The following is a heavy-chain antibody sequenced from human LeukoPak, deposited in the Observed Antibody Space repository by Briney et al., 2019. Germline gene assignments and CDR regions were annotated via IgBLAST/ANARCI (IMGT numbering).Heavy chain of an antibody. V-gene: IGHV1-69*06. CDR2: IIPFFGTT. CDR1: GGTFSSYT. D-gene: IGHD3-22*01. CDR3: ARVSYYDSSGYYYYYYYMDV. J-gene: IGHJ6*03. Sequence: GASVKVSCKASGGTFSSYTISWVRQAPGQGLEWMGGIIPFFGTTNYAQKFQGRVTITADRSTSTGYMELSSLRSEDTAVYYCARVSYYDSSGYYYYYYYMDVWGKGTTVTVSS.